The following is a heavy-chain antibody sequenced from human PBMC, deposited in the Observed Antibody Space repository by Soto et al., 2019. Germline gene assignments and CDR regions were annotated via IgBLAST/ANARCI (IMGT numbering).Heavy chain of an antibody. J-gene: IGHJ4*02. CDR1: GGSISSGGYS. Sequence: PSETLSLTCAVSGGSISSGGYSWSWIRQPPGKGLEWIGYIYHSGSTNYNPSLKSRVTISVDTSKNQFSLKLSSVTAADTAVYYCARTPDHWGQGTLVTVSS. CDR2: IYHSGST. D-gene: IGHD2-15*01. V-gene: IGHV4-30-2*05. CDR3: ARTPDH.